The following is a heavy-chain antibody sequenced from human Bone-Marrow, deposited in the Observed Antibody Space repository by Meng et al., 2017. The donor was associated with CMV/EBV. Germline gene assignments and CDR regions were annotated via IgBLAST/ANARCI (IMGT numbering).Heavy chain of an antibody. Sequence: GESLKISCAASGFTFSSYSMNWVRQAPGKGLERVSSISSSGTYIYYADSVKGRFTISRDNAQNSLYLQMNSLRAEDTAVYYCARDVSPRSSAYFAIYYFYALDVWGQGTTVTVSS. CDR2: ISSSGTYI. J-gene: IGHJ6*02. CDR1: GFTFSSYS. D-gene: IGHD2-21*01. V-gene: IGHV3-21*01. CDR3: ARDVSPRSSAYFAIYYFYALDV.